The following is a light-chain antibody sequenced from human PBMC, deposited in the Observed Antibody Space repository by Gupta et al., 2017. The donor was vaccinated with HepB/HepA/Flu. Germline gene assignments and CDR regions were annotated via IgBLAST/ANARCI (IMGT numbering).Light chain of an antibody. CDR2: EVS. V-gene: IGLV2-8*01. J-gene: IGLJ2*01. CDR3: SSYAGSNNLI. Sequence: SALTQPPSASGSPGQSVTISCTGTSSDVGGYNYVSWYQQHQGKAPKLMIYEVSKRPSGVPDRFSGSKSGNTASLTVSGLQAEDEADYYCSSYAGSNNLIFGGGTKLTVL. CDR1: SSDVGGYNY.